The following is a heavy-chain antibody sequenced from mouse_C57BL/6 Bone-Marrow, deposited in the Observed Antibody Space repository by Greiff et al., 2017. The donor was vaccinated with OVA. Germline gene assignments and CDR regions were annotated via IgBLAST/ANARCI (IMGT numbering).Heavy chain of an antibody. D-gene: IGHD1-1*01. CDR2: IDPETGGT. J-gene: IGHJ4*01. CDR1: GYTFTDYE. V-gene: IGHV1-15*01. Sequence: QVQLQQSGAELVRPGASVTLSCKASGYTFTDYEMHWVKQTPVHGLEWIGAIDPETGGTAYNQKFKGKAILTADKSSSTAYMELRSLTSEDSAVYYCTRSIYYYGSSFLDYWGQGTSVTVSA. CDR3: TRSIYYYGSSFLDY.